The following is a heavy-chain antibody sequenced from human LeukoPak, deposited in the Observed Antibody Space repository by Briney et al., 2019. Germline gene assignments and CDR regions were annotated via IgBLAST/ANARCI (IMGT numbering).Heavy chain of an antibody. V-gene: IGHV3-11*04. CDR3: ARERVRYSGSPYYMDV. J-gene: IGHJ6*03. CDR1: GFIFSDYY. Sequence: GGALRLSCAASGFIFSDYYMNWIRQAPGKGLEWVSYISANAITTYYADSVKGRFTISRDDAKNSLYLQMNSLRAEDTAVYYCARERVRYSGSPYYMDVWGKGTTVTVSS. CDR2: ISANAITT. D-gene: IGHD1-26*01.